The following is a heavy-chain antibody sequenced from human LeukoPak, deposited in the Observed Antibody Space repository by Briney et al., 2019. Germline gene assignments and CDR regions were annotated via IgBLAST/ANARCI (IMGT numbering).Heavy chain of an antibody. V-gene: IGHV3-30-3*01. CDR2: ISYDGSNK. D-gene: IGHD3-3*01. CDR1: GFTFSSYA. J-gene: IGHJ4*02. Sequence: HPGRSLRLSCAASGFTFSSYAMHWVRQAPGKGLEWVAVISYDGSNKYYADSVKGRFTISRDNAKNSLYLQMNSLRAEDTALYYCAKEAHHYDFWSGYYTYYFDYWGQGTLVTVSS. CDR3: AKEAHHYDFWSGYYTYYFDY.